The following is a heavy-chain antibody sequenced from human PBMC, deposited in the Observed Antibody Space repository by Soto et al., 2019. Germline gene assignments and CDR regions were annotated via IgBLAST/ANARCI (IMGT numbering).Heavy chain of an antibody. J-gene: IGHJ5*02. D-gene: IGHD2-21*02. CDR1: GYSFTSYW. CDR3: ARHNCGGDCYSLNWFDP. V-gene: IGHV5-51*01. Sequence: GESLKISCEGSGYSFTSYWSGWVRQMPGKGLEWMGIIYPGDSDTRYSPSFQGQVTIAADKSISTAYLQWSSLKASDTAMYYCARHNCGGDCYSLNWFDPWGQGTLVTVSS. CDR2: IYPGDSDT.